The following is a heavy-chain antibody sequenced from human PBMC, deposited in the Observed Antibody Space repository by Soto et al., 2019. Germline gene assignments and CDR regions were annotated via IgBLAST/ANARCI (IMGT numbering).Heavy chain of an antibody. Sequence: GGSLRLSCAASGFTFSNYIMNWVRQAPGKGLEWVSSISSSSSYIYYADSLKGRFTISRDNAKNSLYLQMNSLRAEDTAVYYCARALYSYGTSDYWGQGTLVTVSS. CDR3: ARALYSYGTSDY. J-gene: IGHJ4*02. V-gene: IGHV3-21*01. D-gene: IGHD5-18*01. CDR1: GFTFSNYI. CDR2: ISSSSSYI.